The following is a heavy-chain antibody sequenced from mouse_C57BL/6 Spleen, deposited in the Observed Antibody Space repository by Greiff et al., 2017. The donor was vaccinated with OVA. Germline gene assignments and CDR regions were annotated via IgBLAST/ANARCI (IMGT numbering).Heavy chain of an antibody. CDR3: ARGESAMDY. CDR2: ISPRDGST. CDR1: GFTITSYD. J-gene: IGHJ4*01. V-gene: IGHV1-85*01. D-gene: IGHD2-13*01. Sequence: VQLQQSGPELVKPAASVMFSCTVSGFTITSYDLNWVKQRPGEGLVWTGWISPRDGSTMYNEKFKGTATLTVDTSSSTAYMELHSLTSDDTAVYFCARGESAMDYWGQGTSVTVSS.